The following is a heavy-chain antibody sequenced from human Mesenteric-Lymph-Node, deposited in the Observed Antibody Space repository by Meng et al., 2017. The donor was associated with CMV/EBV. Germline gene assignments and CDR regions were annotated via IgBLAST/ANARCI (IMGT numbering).Heavy chain of an antibody. V-gene: IGHV3-7*03. Sequence: GESLKISCAASGFTFDDYGMSWVRQAPGKGLEWVANIKQDGSAKYYVGSVKGRFTTSRDNAKNALYLQMNSLRAEDTAIYYCAKTTSSSCYSGGDHWGQGTLVTVSS. CDR2: IKQDGSAK. CDR1: GFTFDDYG. J-gene: IGHJ4*02. D-gene: IGHD2-2*02. CDR3: AKTTSSSCYSGGDH.